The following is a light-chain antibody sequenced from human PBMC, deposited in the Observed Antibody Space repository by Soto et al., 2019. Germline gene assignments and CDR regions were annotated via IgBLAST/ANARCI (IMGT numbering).Light chain of an antibody. CDR3: SSYTSSNTWV. CDR1: SSDVGGYNY. J-gene: IGLJ3*02. CDR2: EVS. V-gene: IGLV2-14*01. Sequence: QPVLTQPASVSGSPGQSITISCTGTSSDVGGYNYVSWYQQHPGKAPKLMIYEVSNRPSGVSNRFSGSKSANTASLTISGLQAEDEADYYCSSYTSSNTWVFGGGTKVTVL.